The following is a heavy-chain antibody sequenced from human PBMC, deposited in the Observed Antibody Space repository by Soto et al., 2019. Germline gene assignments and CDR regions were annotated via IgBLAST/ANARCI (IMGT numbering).Heavy chain of an antibody. CDR2: IIPIFGTA. V-gene: IGHV1-69*13. D-gene: IGHD3-22*01. CDR3: ARDLRVYYDSSGYYYYYGMDV. J-gene: IGHJ6*02. Sequence: SVKVSCKASGGTFSSYAISWVRQAPGQGLEWMGGIIPIFGTANYAQKFQGRVTITADESTSTAYMELSSLRSEDTAVYYCARDLRVYYDSSGYYYYYGMDVWGQGATVTVSS. CDR1: GGTFSSYA.